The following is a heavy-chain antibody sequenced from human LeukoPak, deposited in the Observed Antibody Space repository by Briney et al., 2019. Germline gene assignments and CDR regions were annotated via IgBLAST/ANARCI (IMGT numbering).Heavy chain of an antibody. Sequence: GGSLRLSCAASGFTFSSYEMNWVRQAPGKGLEWVSYISSSGSTIYYADSVKGRFTISRDNAKNSLYLQMNSLKTEDTAVYYCTTLRPYIQPRWGQGTMVTVSS. D-gene: IGHD5-18*01. V-gene: IGHV3-48*03. CDR1: GFTFSSYE. J-gene: IGHJ3*01. CDR3: TTLRPYIQPR. CDR2: ISSSGSTI.